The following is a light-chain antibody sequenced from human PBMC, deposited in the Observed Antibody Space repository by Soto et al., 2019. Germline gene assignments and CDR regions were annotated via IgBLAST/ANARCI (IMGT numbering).Light chain of an antibody. CDR2: DTS. V-gene: IGKV3-11*01. CDR3: QQYGSSPPRT. CDR1: QSVGSF. J-gene: IGKJ1*01. Sequence: EIVLTQSPATLSLSPGERATLSCRASQSVGSFLAWYQQKPGQAPRLLIYDTSIRATGIPARFSGSGSGTDFTLTISSLEPEDFAVYYCQQYGSSPPRTFGQGTKVDIK.